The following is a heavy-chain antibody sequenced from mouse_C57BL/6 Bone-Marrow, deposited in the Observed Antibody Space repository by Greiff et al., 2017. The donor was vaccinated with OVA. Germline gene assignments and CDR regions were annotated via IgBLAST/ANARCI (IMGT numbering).Heavy chain of an antibody. CDR3: AREGLGYAMDY. CDR2: IDPSDSYT. D-gene: IGHD2-10*02. J-gene: IGHJ4*01. CDR1: GYTFTSSW. Sequence: QVQLKQPGAELVMPGASVKLSCKASGYTFTSSWMHWVKQRPGQGLEWIGEIDPSDSYTNYNQKFKGKSTLTVDKSSSTAYMQLSSLTSEDSAVYDCAREGLGYAMDYWGQGTSVTVSS. V-gene: IGHV1-69*01.